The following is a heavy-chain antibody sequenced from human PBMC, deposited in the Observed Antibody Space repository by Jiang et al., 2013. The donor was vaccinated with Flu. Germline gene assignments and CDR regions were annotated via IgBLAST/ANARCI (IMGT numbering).Heavy chain of an antibody. CDR1: GFTFSSYG. Sequence: RLSCVASGFTFSSYGMHWVRQAPGKGLEWVAVIWYDGSNKYYADSVKGRFTISRDNSKNTLYLQMNSLRAEDTAVYYCARPRDSGSYYLGHYFDYWGQGTLVTVSS. CDR2: IWYDGSNK. J-gene: IGHJ4*02. CDR3: ARPRDSGSYYLGHYFDY. V-gene: IGHV3-33*01. D-gene: IGHD1-26*01.